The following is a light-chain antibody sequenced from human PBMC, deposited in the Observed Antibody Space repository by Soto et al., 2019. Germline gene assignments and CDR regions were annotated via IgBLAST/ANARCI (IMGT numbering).Light chain of an antibody. CDR3: QQYANSPLT. Sequence: EIVLTQSPGTLSLSPGERATLSCRASQSVRSTYLAWYQQKPGQAPRLLIYGASSRATGIPDRFSGSGSGTDFTLTINRLEPEDFAVYYCQQYANSPLTFGGGTKVEIK. CDR2: GAS. J-gene: IGKJ4*01. CDR1: QSVRSTY. V-gene: IGKV3-20*01.